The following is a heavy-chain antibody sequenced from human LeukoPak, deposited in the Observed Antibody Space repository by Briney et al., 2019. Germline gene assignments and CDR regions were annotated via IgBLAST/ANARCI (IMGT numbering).Heavy chain of an antibody. V-gene: IGHV4-30-4*01. CDR1: GGSIGSGDYY. J-gene: IGHJ3*02. CDR2: VYHTGST. Sequence: PSETLSLTCTVSGGSIGSGDYYWSWIRQPPGKGLEWIGYVYHTGSTSYNPSLKSRLSLSLGTSRDQFSLKLTSVTAADTAVYYCARLALAPDDAFDIWGQGTMVTVSS. CDR3: ARLALAPDDAFDI.